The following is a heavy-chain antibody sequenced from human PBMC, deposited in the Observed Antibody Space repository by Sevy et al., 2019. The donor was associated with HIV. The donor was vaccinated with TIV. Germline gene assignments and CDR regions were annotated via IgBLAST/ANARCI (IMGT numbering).Heavy chain of an antibody. CDR2: INHSGST. Sequence: SETLSLTCAVYGGSFSGYYWSWIRQPPGKGLEWIGEINHSGSTNYNPSLKSRVTISVDTSKNQFSLKLSSVTAADTAVYDCARGIKDIVVVPAAYFDYWGQGTLVTVSS. V-gene: IGHV4-34*01. J-gene: IGHJ4*02. CDR1: GGSFSGYY. CDR3: ARGIKDIVVVPAAYFDY. D-gene: IGHD2-2*01.